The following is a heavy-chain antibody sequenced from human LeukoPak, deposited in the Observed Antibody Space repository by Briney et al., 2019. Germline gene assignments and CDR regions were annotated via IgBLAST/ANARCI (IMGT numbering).Heavy chain of an antibody. D-gene: IGHD5-24*01. V-gene: IGHV4-59*08. CDR2: ISYSGDT. Sequence: SETLSLTCTVSGGSITSHYWTWIRQPPGKGLEWIAHISYSGDTHYNPSLRSRATISLDPSKNQFSLKLSSVTAADTAVYYCARQLGERRDGYNFDYCGQGTLVTVSS. CDR3: ARQLGERRDGYNFDY. J-gene: IGHJ4*02. CDR1: GGSITSHY.